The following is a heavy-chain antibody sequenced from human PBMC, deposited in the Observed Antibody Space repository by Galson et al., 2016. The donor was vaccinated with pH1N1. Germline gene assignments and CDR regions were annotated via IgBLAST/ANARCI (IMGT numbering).Heavy chain of an antibody. V-gene: IGHV4-4*02. CDR1: GFTFSSYAM. CDR3: ARDGGDYGGAGQYKYFDT. J-gene: IGHJ5*02. Sequence: SLRLSCAASGFTFSSYAMSWVRQAPGKGLEWIGEIYHIGGTNYNPSLKSRVTISLDKSKNHFSLNLASVTAADTAVYYCARDGGDYGGAGQYKYFDTWGQGTLVTVSS. CDR2: IYHIGGT. D-gene: IGHD4-23*01.